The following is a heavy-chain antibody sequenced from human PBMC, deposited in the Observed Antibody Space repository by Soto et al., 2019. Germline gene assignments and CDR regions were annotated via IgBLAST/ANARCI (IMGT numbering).Heavy chain of an antibody. CDR3: ARRAAIAAAGTLFDY. CDR1: GYSFTSYW. CDR2: IYPGDSDT. J-gene: IGHJ4*02. Sequence: GESLKIACKGSGYSFTSYWIGWVRQMPGKGLEWMGIIYPGDSDTRYSPSFQGQVTISADKSISTAYLQWSSLKASDTAMYYCARRAAIAAAGTLFDYWGQGTLVTGSS. V-gene: IGHV5-51*01. D-gene: IGHD6-13*01.